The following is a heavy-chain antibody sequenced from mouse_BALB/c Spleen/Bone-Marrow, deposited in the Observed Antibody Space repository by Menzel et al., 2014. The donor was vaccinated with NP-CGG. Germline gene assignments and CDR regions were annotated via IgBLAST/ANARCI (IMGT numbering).Heavy chain of an antibody. V-gene: IGHV7-3*02. Sequence: EVKLVESGGGLVQPGGSLRLSCTTSGFTFTDYYMSWVRQPPGKALEWLGFIRNKANGYTTEYSASVKGRFTISRGNSQSILYLQMNTLRAEDSATYYCARDRGLTYFDYWGQGTTLTVSS. CDR2: IRNKANGYTT. CDR1: GFTFTDYY. CDR3: ARDRGLTYFDY. J-gene: IGHJ2*01. D-gene: IGHD2-4*01.